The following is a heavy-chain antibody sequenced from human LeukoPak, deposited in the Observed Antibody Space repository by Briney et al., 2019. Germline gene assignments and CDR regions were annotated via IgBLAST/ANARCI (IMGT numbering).Heavy chain of an antibody. CDR1: GYTFTSYY. V-gene: IGHV1-46*01. Sequence: PGASVKVSCKASGYTFTSYYMHWVRQAPGQGLEWMGVINPSGGSTSYAQKFQGRVTMTRDTSTSTVYMELSSLRSEDTAVYYCARDPKGGYSTGVFDYRGQGTLVTVSS. CDR2: INPSGGST. D-gene: IGHD3-22*01. J-gene: IGHJ4*02. CDR3: ARDPKGGYSTGVFDY.